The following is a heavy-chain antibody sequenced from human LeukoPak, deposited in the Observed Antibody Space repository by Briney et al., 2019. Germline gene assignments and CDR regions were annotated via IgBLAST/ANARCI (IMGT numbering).Heavy chain of an antibody. D-gene: IGHD3-16*01. CDR1: GGSISSYY. CDR3: AGVPYTPTRLAFDI. J-gene: IGHJ3*02. Sequence: SETLSLTCTVSGGSISSYYWSWIRQPPGKGLEWIGEINHSGSTNYNPSLKSRVTISVDTSKNQFSLKLSSVTAADTAVYYCAGVPYTPTRLAFDIWGQGTMVTVSS. V-gene: IGHV4-34*01. CDR2: INHSGST.